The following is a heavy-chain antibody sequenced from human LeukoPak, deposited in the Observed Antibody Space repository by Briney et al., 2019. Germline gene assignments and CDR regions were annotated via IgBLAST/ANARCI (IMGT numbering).Heavy chain of an antibody. V-gene: IGHV4-4*07. J-gene: IGHJ4*02. CDR1: GGSISSYY. D-gene: IGHD5-24*01. Sequence: SETLSLTCTVSGGSISSYYWSWIRQPAGKGLEWIGRINTSGKTNYDPPLKSRVTMSVDTSKNQFSLKLNSVSAADTAVYYCARLDGYTSFDYWGQGTQVTVSS. CDR2: INTSGKT. CDR3: ARLDGYTSFDY.